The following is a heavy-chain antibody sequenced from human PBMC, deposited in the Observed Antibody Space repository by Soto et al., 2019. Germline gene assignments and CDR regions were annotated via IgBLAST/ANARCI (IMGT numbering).Heavy chain of an antibody. J-gene: IGHJ6*02. CDR2: ISYDGSNK. D-gene: IGHD6-25*01. Sequence: PGGSLRLSCAASGFTFSSYGMHWVRQAPGKGLEWVAVISYDGSNKYYADSVKGRFTISRDSSKNTLYLQMNSLRAEDTAVYYCAKDLTGGHSEGMDVWGQGTTVTVSS. CDR1: GFTFSSYG. V-gene: IGHV3-30*18. CDR3: AKDLTGGHSEGMDV.